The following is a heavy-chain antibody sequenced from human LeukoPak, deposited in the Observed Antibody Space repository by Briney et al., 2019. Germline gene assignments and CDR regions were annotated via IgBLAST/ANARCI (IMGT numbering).Heavy chain of an antibody. CDR1: GFTFSSYA. CDR2: ISYDGSNK. V-gene: IGHV3-30*14. D-gene: IGHD6-13*01. CDR3: ARDRSRAAGIFDY. J-gene: IGHJ4*02. Sequence: GGSLRLSCAASGFTFSSYAMHWVRQAPGKGLEWVAVISYDGSNKYYADSVKGRFTISRDNSKNTLYLQMNSLRAEDTAVYYCARDRSRAAGIFDYWGQGTLVTVSS.